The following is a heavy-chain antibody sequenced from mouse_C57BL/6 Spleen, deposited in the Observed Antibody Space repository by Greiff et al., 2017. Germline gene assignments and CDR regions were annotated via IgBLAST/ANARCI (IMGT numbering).Heavy chain of an antibody. V-gene: IGHV5-4*01. CDR2: ISDGGSYT. Sequence: EVKLVESGGGLVKPGGSLKLSCAASGFTFSSYAMSWVRQTPEKRLEWVATISDGGSYTYYPDNVKGRFTISRDNAKNNLYLQMSHLKSEDTAMYYCARDEAPGYAMDYWGQGTSVTVSS. CDR3: ARDEAPGYAMDY. CDR1: GFTFSSYA. D-gene: IGHD3-1*01. J-gene: IGHJ4*01.